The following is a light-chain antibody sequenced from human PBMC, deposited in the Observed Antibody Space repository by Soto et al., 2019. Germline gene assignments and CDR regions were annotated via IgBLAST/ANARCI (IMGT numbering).Light chain of an antibody. CDR2: GAS. CDR1: QSVSSSY. CDR3: QQYGSSPPSFT. J-gene: IGKJ3*01. Sequence: EIVLTQSPGTLSLSPGERATLSCRASQSVSSSYLAWHQQKPGQAPRLLLYGASSRATGIPDRFSGSGSGTDFTLTICRLEPEDFAVYYCQQYGSSPPSFTFGPGTKVDIK. V-gene: IGKV3-20*01.